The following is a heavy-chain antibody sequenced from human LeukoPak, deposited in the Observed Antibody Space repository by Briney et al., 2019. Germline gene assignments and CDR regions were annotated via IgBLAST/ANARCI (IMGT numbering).Heavy chain of an antibody. Sequence: GGSLRLSWAASGFTFDDYAMHWVRQAPGKGLEWVSGISWNSGSIGYADSVKGRFTIPRDNAKNSLYLRMNSLRAEDTALYYCAKDILMFSSWPYYYGMDVWGQGTTVTVSS. J-gene: IGHJ6*02. V-gene: IGHV3-9*01. CDR1: GFTFDDYA. D-gene: IGHD6-13*01. CDR2: ISWNSGSI. CDR3: AKDILMFSSWPYYYGMDV.